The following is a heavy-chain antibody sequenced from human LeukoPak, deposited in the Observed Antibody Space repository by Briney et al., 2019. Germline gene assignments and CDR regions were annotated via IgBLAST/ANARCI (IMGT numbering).Heavy chain of an antibody. CDR3: ARDRGLIVVVPAASSGWFDP. V-gene: IGHV1-69*04. CDR1: GGTFCSYA. Sequence: ASVKVSCKASGGTFCSYAISWVRQAPGQGLEWMGRIIPILGIANYAQKFQGRVTITADKSTSTAYMELSSLRSEDTAVYYCARDRGLIVVVPAASSGWFDPWGQGTLVTVSS. J-gene: IGHJ5*02. D-gene: IGHD2-2*01. CDR2: IIPILGIA.